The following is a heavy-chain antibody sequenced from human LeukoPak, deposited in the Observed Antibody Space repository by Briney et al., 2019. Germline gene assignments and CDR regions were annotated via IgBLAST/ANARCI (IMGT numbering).Heavy chain of an antibody. D-gene: IGHD3-22*01. J-gene: IGHJ4*02. CDR2: LSDSGGST. Sequence: GGSLRLSCAAPGFTFSNYAMTWVRQAPGKGLEWVSSLSDSGGSTYYADSVKGRFTISRDNSKNTLFLQMNSLRAEDTAVYYCAKQPDSSGFPSFFDYWGQGTLVTVSS. V-gene: IGHV3-23*01. CDR3: AKQPDSSGFPSFFDY. CDR1: GFTFSNYA.